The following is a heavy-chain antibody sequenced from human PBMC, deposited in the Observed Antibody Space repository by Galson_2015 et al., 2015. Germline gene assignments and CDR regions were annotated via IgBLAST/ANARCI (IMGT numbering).Heavy chain of an antibody. V-gene: IGHV1-69*13. CDR1: GGTFSTYA. Sequence: SVKVSCKASGGTFSTYAINWVRQAPGQGLEWMGGFVPIFGSTNYAQKFQGRVTITADESTATCYMQLSSLRSEDTAVYYCARGDVRRVGRGGDFDYWGQGTLVSVSS. J-gene: IGHJ4*02. CDR3: ARGDVRRVGRGGDFDY. CDR2: FVPIFGST. D-gene: IGHD3-10*01.